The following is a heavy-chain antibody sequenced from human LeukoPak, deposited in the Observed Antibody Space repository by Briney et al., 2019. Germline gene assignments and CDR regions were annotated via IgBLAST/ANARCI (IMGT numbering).Heavy chain of an antibody. Sequence: SETLSLTCTVSDGSISSGDYYWSWIRQPPGKGLEWIGYIYYSGSTNYNPSLKSRVTISVDTSKNQFSLKLSSVTAADTAVYYCARDVGYSSSWFDYWGQGTLVTVSS. D-gene: IGHD6-13*01. J-gene: IGHJ4*02. V-gene: IGHV4-61*08. CDR1: DGSISSGDYY. CDR2: IYYSGST. CDR3: ARDVGYSSSWFDY.